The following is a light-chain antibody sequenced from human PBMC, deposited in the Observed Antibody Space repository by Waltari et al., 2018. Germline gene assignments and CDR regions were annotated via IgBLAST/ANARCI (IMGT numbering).Light chain of an antibody. V-gene: IGKV1-5*01. Sequence: DIKMTQSPSTLSASVGDSVTITCRANQTISYRLAWHQQKPGKAPRLLIYDASILESGVPSRFSGSASGTEFTLSINSLQPDDFACYYCQQYNSYSWTFGQGTKVEIK. CDR2: DAS. CDR1: QTISYR. CDR3: QQYNSYSWT. J-gene: IGKJ1*01.